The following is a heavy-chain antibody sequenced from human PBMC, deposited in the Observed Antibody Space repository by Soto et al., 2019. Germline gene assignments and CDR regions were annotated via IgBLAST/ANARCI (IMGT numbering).Heavy chain of an antibody. D-gene: IGHD3-22*01. CDR2: IGSRTSDI. V-gene: IGHV3-21*01. J-gene: IGHJ3*02. CDR1: GFTLSRHT. CDR3: VRDYYDTSGYPNTFDM. Sequence: GGSLRLSCAASGFTLSRHTMNWVRQAPGKGLEWVSFIGSRTSDIYYADSVKGRFTISRDNAKNSLYLDLTRLRAEDTAVYFCVRDYYDTSGYPNTFDMWGQGTMVTGSS.